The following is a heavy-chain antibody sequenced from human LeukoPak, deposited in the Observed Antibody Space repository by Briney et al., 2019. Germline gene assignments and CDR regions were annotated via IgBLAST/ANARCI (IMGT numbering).Heavy chain of an antibody. J-gene: IGHJ4*02. CDR2: IRSKANSYAT. V-gene: IGHV3-73*01. CDR3: TRHALNYYDSSGYSPGPYFDY. D-gene: IGHD3-22*01. CDR1: GFTFSGSA. Sequence: GGSLRLSCAASGFTFSGSAMHWVRQASGKGLEWVGRIRSKANSYATAYAASVKGRFTISRVDSKNTAYLQMNSLKTEDTAVYYCTRHALNYYDSSGYSPGPYFDYWGQGTLVTVSS.